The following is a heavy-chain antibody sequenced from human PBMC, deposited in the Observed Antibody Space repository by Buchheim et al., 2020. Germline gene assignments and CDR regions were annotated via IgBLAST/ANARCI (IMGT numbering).Heavy chain of an antibody. CDR2: ISCSGDST. V-gene: IGHV3-23*01. D-gene: IGHD6-19*01. CDR1: GFTFSNYA. Sequence: EVQLLASGGGLIQPGGSLRLSCAASGFTFSNYAMTWVRQAPGKGLEWVSGISCSGDSTNYADSVKGRFTISRDNSKNTLYLQLYILRGEDTAVYYCAKDARYASGWSHESWGQGTL. J-gene: IGHJ1*01. CDR3: AKDARYASGWSHES.